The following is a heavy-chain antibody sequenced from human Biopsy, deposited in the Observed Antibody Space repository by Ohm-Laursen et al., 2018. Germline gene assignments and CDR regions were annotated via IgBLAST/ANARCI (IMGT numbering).Heavy chain of an antibody. CDR1: GGSIGGYH. CDR2: ISYTGGI. Sequence: GTLSLTCPVSGGSIGGYHWSWIRKSPGKGLEWLAYISYTGGITSNPSLNGRATMSLDTSKNQFSLRLIYVTAADTAVYYCARMPHFDCWGQGILVTVSS. CDR3: ARMPHFDC. J-gene: IGHJ4*02. V-gene: IGHV4-59*01. D-gene: IGHD2-2*01.